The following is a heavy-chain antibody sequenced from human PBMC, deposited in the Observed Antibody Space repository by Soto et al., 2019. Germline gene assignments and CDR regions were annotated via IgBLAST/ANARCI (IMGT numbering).Heavy chain of an antibody. CDR3: ARVNDYGDYGGYYYYYYMDV. D-gene: IGHD4-17*01. V-gene: IGHV1-18*01. CDR2: ISAYNGNT. J-gene: IGHJ6*03. Sequence: ASVTGSLQASGYTLSSQRISWVRPPPGQGLEWMGWISAYNGNTNYAQKLQGRVTMTTDTSTSTAYMKLRSMRSDDTAVYYCARVNDYGDYGGYYYYYYMDVWGKGTTVTVSS. CDR1: GYTLSSQR.